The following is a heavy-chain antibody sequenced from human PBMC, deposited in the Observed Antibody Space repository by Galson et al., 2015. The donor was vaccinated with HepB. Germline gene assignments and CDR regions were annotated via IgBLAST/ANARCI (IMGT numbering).Heavy chain of an antibody. J-gene: IGHJ6*02. D-gene: IGHD6-6*01. V-gene: IGHV3-23*01. CDR3: AKPQSRQLCMDV. Sequence: SLRLSCAASGFTFSSYAMSWVRQAPGKGLEWVSAISGSGGSTYYADSVKGRFTISRDNSKNTLYLQMNSQRAEDTGVYYCAKPQSRQLCMDVWGQGTTVTVSS. CDR1: GFTFSSYA. CDR2: ISGSGGST.